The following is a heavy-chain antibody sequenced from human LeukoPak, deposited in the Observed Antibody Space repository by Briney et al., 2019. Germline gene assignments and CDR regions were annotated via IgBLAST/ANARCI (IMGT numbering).Heavy chain of an antibody. CDR1: GGTFSSYA. J-gene: IGHJ3*02. CDR3: ARVAKDIVPAERGGFDI. V-gene: IGHV1-69*05. CDR2: IIPIFGTA. D-gene: IGHD2-15*01. Sequence: GASVKVSCKASGGTFSSYAISWVRQAPGQGLEWMGGIIPIFGTANYAQKFQGRVTITTDESTSTAYMELSSLRSDDTAVYYCARVAKDIVPAERGGFDIWGQGTMVTVSS.